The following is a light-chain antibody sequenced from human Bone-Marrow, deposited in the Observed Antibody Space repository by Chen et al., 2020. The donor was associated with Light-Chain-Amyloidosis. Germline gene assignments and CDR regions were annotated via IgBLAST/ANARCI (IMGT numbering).Light chain of an antibody. V-gene: IGKV3-20*01. Sequence: EIVLTQSPGTLSSSPGERATLTGRASQSVSSSYLAWYQQKPGQAPRLLIYGASSRATGIPDRFSGSWSGTDFTLTISRLEPEDFAVYYCQQYGSSLPWTFGQGTKLEIK. CDR2: GAS. CDR3: QQYGSSLPWT. J-gene: IGKJ2*02. CDR1: QSVSSSY.